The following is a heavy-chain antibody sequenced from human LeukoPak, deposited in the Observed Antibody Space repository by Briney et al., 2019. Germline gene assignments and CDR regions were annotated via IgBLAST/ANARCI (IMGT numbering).Heavy chain of an antibody. J-gene: IGHJ4*02. D-gene: IGHD2-15*01. V-gene: IGHV4-61*05. CDR1: GGSISSTGYY. Sequence: PSETLSLTCLVSGGSISSTGYYWSWIRQPPGKGLEWIGYIYYSGSTNYNPSLKSRVTISVDTSKNQFSLKLSSVTAADTAVYYCARRVCSGGSCYFDYWGQGTLVTVSS. CDR2: IYYSGST. CDR3: ARRVCSGGSCYFDY.